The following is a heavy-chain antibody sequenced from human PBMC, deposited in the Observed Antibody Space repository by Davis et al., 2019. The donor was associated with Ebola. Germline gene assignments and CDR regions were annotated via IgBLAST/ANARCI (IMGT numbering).Heavy chain of an antibody. CDR3: ARDKASGRFDY. D-gene: IGHD5-12*01. J-gene: IGHJ4*02. V-gene: IGHV3-74*01. Sequence: GESLKTSCAASGFTFSSYWMHWVRQAPGKGLAWVSRINSDGSSTSYADSVKGRFTISRDNAKNSLSLRMNSLRAEDTDVYYCARDKASGRFDYWGQGTLVTVSS. CDR2: INSDGSST. CDR1: GFTFSSYW.